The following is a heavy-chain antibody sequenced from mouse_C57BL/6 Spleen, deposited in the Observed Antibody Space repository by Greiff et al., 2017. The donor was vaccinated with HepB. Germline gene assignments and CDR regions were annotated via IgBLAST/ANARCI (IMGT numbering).Heavy chain of an antibody. D-gene: IGHD2-4*01. CDR2: INPSSGYT. V-gene: IGHV1-4*01. CDR3: AREGDDCPGLSY. J-gene: IGHJ3*01. Sequence: VQLQQSGAELARPGASVKMSCKASGYTFTSYTMHWVKQRPGQGLEWIGYINPSSGYTKYNQKFKDKATLTADKSSSTAYMQLRSLTSEDAAVYYCAREGDDCPGLSYWGQRTLVTVSA. CDR1: GYTFTSYT.